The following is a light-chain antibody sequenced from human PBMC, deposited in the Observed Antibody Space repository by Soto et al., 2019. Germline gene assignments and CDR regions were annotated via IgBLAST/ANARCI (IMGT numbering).Light chain of an antibody. V-gene: IGKV1-27*01. CDR2: SAS. CDR3: QRTYNAFT. CDR1: QGISSC. Sequence: DIQLTQSPSSLSASVGDRVTITCRVSQGISSCLNCYRQKPGRVPKLLIYSASNLQSGVPSRFSGSRSGTYFTLTISSLQPELVATYYRQRTYNAFTFRPGPNVPIK. J-gene: IGKJ3*01.